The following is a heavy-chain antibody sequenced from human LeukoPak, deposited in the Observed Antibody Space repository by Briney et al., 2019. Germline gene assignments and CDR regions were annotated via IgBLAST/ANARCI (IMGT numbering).Heavy chain of an antibody. J-gene: IGHJ2*01. CDR2: MNPNRGNT. V-gene: IGHV1-8*02. D-gene: IGHD5-12*01. CDR3: ARGLGDSDLWYFDF. CDR1: GGTFSSYA. Sequence: ASVKVSCKASGGTFSSYAINWVRQATGQGLEWMGWMNPNRGNTGYAQKFQGRVTMTRNTSISTAYMELSSLRSEDTAVYYCARGLGDSDLWYFDFWGRGTLVTVSS.